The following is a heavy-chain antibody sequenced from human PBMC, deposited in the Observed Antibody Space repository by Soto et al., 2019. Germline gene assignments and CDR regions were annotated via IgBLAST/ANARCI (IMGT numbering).Heavy chain of an antibody. CDR1: GYTFTSYA. D-gene: IGHD6-13*01. CDR2: INAGNGNT. CDR3: AREIDEQQLVRGFDP. J-gene: IGHJ5*02. Sequence: ASVKVSCKASGYTFTSYAMHWVRQAPGQRLEWMGWINAGNGNTKYSQKFQGRVTITRDTSASTAYMELSSLRSEDTAVYYCAREIDEQQLVRGFDPWGQGTLVTVSS. V-gene: IGHV1-3*01.